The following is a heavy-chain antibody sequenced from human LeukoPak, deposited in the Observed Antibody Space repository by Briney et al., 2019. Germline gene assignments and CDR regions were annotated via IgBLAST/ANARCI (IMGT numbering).Heavy chain of an antibody. CDR2: INHSGST. Sequence: KASETLSLTCAVYGGSFSGYYWSWIRQPPVKGLEWIGEINHSGSTNYNPSLKSRVTISVDTSKNQFSLKLSSVTAADTAVYYCARDQGDGTLSPFDYWGQGTLVTVSS. CDR3: ARDQGDGTLSPFDY. CDR1: GGSFSGYY. J-gene: IGHJ4*02. V-gene: IGHV4-34*01. D-gene: IGHD1-26*01.